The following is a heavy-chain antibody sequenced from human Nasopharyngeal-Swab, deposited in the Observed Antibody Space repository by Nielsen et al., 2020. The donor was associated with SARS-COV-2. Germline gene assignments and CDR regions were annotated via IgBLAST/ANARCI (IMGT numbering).Heavy chain of an antibody. J-gene: IGHJ5*02. D-gene: IGHD3-16*02. CDR3: AKRPYDYVWGSYRYIPWFDP. CDR2: ISGSGGST. Sequence: GESLKISCAASGFTFSSYAMSWVRQAPGKGLEWVSAISGSGGSTYYADSVKGRFTISRDNSKNTLYLQMNSLRAEDTAVYYCAKRPYDYVWGSYRYIPWFDPWGQATLVTVSS. CDR1: GFTFSSYA. V-gene: IGHV3-23*01.